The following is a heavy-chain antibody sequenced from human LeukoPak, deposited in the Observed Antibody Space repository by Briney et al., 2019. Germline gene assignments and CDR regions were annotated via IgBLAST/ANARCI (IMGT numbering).Heavy chain of an antibody. J-gene: IGHJ4*02. V-gene: IGHV3-7*01. CDR3: AALDTAMVTDVGY. CDR2: IMKDGSAK. CDR1: GFTFRNYW. D-gene: IGHD5-18*01. Sequence: GGSLRLSCAASGFTFRNYWMSWVRQAPGKGLEWVASIMKDGSAKYYVDSVKGRFSISRDNVKNSLFLEMNSLRGEDTGVYYCAALDTAMVTDVGYWGQGTLVTFSS.